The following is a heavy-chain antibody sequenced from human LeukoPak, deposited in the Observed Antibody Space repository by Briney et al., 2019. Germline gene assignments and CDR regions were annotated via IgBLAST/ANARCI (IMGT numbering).Heavy chain of an antibody. J-gene: IGHJ6*03. CDR1: GYTFTGYY. Sequence: ASVKVSCKASGYTFTGYYMHWVRQAPGQGLEWMGWINPNSGGTNYAQKFQGRVTMTRDTSISTAYMELSRLRSDDTAVYYCARDPGGTIFGVVIPNYYYYYYMDVWGKGTRVTVSS. CDR2: INPNSGGT. V-gene: IGHV1-2*02. D-gene: IGHD3-3*01. CDR3: ARDPGGTIFGVVIPNYYYYYYMDV.